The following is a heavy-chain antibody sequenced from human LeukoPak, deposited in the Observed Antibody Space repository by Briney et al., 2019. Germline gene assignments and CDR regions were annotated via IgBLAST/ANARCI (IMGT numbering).Heavy chain of an antibody. CDR3: ARRKRGVVPGEVYYNYYMDV. J-gene: IGHJ6*03. CDR1: GCSLSSYY. CDR2: IYYGGST. D-gene: IGHD2-15*01. V-gene: IGHV4-59*01. Sequence: SETLSLTCTVSGCSLSSYYWSWIRQPPGKGLEWIGYIYYGGSTYYNPSLKSRVTMSVDPSNNQCALKLSSVTAADPAVYYCARRKRGVVPGEVYYNYYMDVWGKGTTVTISS.